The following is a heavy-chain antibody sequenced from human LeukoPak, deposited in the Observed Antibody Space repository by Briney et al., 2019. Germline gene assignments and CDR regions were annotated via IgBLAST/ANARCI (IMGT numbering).Heavy chain of an antibody. CDR3: ARLARTRRYFDP. CDR1: GGYFCGYY. D-gene: IGHD1-7*01. CDR2: INHSGST. J-gene: IGHJ2*01. Sequence: SETLSLTCAVYGGYFCGYYWSWIRQPPGKGLGWVGEINHSGSTNYNPSLKSPVTISVDTSKNQFSLKLSSVTAAQTAVYYCARLARTRRYFDPWGRGTLVTVSS. V-gene: IGHV4-34*01.